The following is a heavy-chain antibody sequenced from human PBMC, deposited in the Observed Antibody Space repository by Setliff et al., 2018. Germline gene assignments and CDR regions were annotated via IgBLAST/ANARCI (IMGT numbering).Heavy chain of an antibody. D-gene: IGHD3-22*01. CDR2: IRNKDNSYTT. CDR3: TRDFWPESSGFAFGQ. CDR1: GFTFSSYS. J-gene: IGHJ4*02. V-gene: IGHV3-72*01. Sequence: GGSLRLSCATSGFTFSSYSMNWVRQAPGKGLEWVGRIRNKDNSYTTEYAASVKGRFTISRDDSKSIAYLRMNSLKIEDTAVYYCTRDFWPESSGFAFGQWGQGTLVTVSS.